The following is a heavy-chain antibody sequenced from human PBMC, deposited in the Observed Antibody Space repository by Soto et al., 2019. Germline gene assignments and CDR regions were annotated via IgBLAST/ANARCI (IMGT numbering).Heavy chain of an antibody. J-gene: IGHJ6*02. CDR1: GFTFSSYA. V-gene: IGHV3-23*01. D-gene: IGHD3-9*01. CDR3: AKDRNYDILTGYYYYYYYGMDV. Sequence: PGGSLRLSCAASGFTFSSYAMSWVRQAPGKGLEWVSAISGSGGSTYYADSVKGRFTISRDNSKNTLYLQMNSLRAEDTAVYYCAKDRNYDILTGYYYYYYYGMDVWGQGTTVTVSS. CDR2: ISGSGGST.